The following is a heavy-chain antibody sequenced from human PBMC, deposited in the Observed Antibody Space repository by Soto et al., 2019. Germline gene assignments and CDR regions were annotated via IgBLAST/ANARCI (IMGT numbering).Heavy chain of an antibody. D-gene: IGHD3-9*01. CDR1: GGSFSGYY. CDR2: INDRGSI. CDR3: ARESHDILTGPPWVWYFDL. Sequence: QVQLQQWGAGPLRPLETLSLTCGVSGGSFSGYYWAWIRQSPGKGLEWIGEINDRGSINYNPSLKSQVSISVDTSKNHYSLNLRSVTAADTAVYYCARESHDILTGPPWVWYFDLWGRGTLVPVSS. V-gene: IGHV4-34*01. J-gene: IGHJ2*01.